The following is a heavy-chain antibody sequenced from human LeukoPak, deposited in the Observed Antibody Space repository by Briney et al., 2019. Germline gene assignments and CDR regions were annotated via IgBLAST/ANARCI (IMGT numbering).Heavy chain of an antibody. Sequence: ASVKVSCKASGYTFTSYGISWVRQPPGQGLEWMGWISAYNGNTNYAQNLQGRVTMTTDTSTSTAYMELRSLRSDDTAVYYCARVKVGTPAVTLSGTANRFASWGQGTLVTVSS. V-gene: IGHV1-18*01. CDR1: GYTFTSYG. J-gene: IGHJ5*01. CDR2: ISAYNGNT. D-gene: IGHD2-21*02. CDR3: ARVKVGTPAVTLSGTANRFAS.